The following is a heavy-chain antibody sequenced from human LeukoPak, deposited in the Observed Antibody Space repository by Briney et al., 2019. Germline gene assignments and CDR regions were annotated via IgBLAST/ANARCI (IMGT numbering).Heavy chain of an antibody. CDR2: INHSGST. CDR1: GGSFSGYY. D-gene: IGHD2-2*01. J-gene: IGHJ4*02. CDR3: ASGRSINPDY. Sequence: SETLSLTCAVYGGSFSGYYWSWIRQPPGKGLEWIGEINHSGSTNYNPSLKSRVTISVDTSKNQFSLKLSSVTAADTAVYYCASGRSINPDYWGQGTLVTVSS. V-gene: IGHV4-34*01.